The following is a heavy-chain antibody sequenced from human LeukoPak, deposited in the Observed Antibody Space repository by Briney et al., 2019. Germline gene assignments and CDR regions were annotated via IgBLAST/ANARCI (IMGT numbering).Heavy chain of an antibody. CDR1: GSTFTSYY. Sequence: GASVTVSCKASGSTFTSYYMHWVRQAPGQGLEWMGLINPSSGYTSYAQKFQGRVTMTWDTSTSTVYMDVRSLRSEDTAIYYCARVAAYDLDYWDQGTLVTVSS. CDR3: ARVAAYDLDY. CDR2: INPSSGYT. J-gene: IGHJ4*02. V-gene: IGHV1-46*01. D-gene: IGHD3-22*01.